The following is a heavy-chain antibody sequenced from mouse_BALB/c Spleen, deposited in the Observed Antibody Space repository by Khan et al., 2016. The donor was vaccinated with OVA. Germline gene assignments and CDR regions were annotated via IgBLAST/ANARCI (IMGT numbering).Heavy chain of an antibody. V-gene: IGHV1-7*01. Sequence: QVQLKESGAELAKPGASVKMSCKASGYTFTTYWMHWVKQRPGQGLEWIGYINPTSAYTDYNEKFKEKATLSADKSSSTAYMQLISLTSAESAVYCGARDKIDYGGQGTTLTVSS. CDR2: INPTSAYT. J-gene: IGHJ2*01. CDR3: ARDKIDY. CDR1: GYTFTTYW.